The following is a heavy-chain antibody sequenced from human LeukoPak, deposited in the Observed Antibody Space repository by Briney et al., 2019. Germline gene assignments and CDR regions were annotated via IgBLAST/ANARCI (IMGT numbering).Heavy chain of an antibody. D-gene: IGHD3-10*01. Sequence: PGGSLRLSCAASGFTFSTYAMSWVRQAPGKGLEWVSHIRGTGTGTDYADAVKGRFTISRDNSKDTLYLQMNSLRSEDTAVYYCAKKFGLGSYYFDYWGQGALVTVSS. J-gene: IGHJ4*02. CDR1: GFTFSTYA. CDR2: IRGTGTGT. CDR3: AKKFGLGSYYFDY. V-gene: IGHV3-23*01.